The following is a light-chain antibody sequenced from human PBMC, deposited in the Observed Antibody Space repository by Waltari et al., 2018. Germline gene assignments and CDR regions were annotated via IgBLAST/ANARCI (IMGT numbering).Light chain of an antibody. V-gene: IGLV5-45*01. CDR3: MIWHNSAWV. CDR2: YKSDSNR. CDR1: SGINVGISK. Sequence: QAVLTQPASLSASPGASASLTCTLRSGINVGISKIYWYQQKPGSPPQYLLKYKSDSNRHQGSGVPSRFSGSKNASANAGILLISGLQSEDEADYYCMIWHNSAWVFGGGTKLTVL. J-gene: IGLJ3*02.